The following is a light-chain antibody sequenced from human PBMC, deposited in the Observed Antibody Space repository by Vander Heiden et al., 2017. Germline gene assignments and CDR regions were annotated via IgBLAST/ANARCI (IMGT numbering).Light chain of an antibody. J-gene: IGLJ2*01. V-gene: IGLV2-14*01. CDR2: EVT. CDR3: SSYITSSTPVI. Sequence: QSALTQPASVSGSPGQSITISCNGSTSDVGGYNYVSWYQQHPGKAPKLMIYEVTNRPSGVSNRFSGSKSGNTASLTISGLQAEDEAHYYCSSYITSSTPVIFGGGTKLTVL. CDR1: TSDVGGYNY.